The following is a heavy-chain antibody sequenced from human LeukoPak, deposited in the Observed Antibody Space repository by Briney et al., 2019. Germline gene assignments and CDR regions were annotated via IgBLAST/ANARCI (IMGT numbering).Heavy chain of an antibody. V-gene: IGHV3-23*01. D-gene: IGHD4-17*01. CDR2: ISGSGGRT. J-gene: IGHJ5*02. CDR1: GFTFSSYA. CDR3: AKDRYGDYLNWFDP. Sequence: GGSLRLSCAASGFTFSSYAMSWVRQAPGKGLEWVSAISGSGGRTYYADSVKVRFTNSRDHSKNTLYLQMNSLRAEDTAVYYCAKDRYGDYLNWFDPWGQGTLVTVSS.